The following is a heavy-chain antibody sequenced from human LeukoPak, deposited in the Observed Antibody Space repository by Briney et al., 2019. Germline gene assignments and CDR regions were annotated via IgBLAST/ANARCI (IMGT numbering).Heavy chain of an antibody. CDR2: IYSSGST. CDR3: ARRSGGSSASAFDI. Sequence: SETLSLTCTVSGGSISGYYWNWIRQPAGQGLEWIGRIYSSGSTDYNPSLKSRVTVSVDTSKNQFSLRLKSVTAADTALYYCARRSGGSSASAFDIWGQGTMVIVSS. J-gene: IGHJ3*02. V-gene: IGHV4-4*07. CDR1: GGSISGYY. D-gene: IGHD6-6*01.